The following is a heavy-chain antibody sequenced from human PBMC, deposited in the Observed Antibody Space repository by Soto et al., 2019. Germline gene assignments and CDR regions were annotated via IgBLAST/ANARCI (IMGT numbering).Heavy chain of an antibody. CDR2: IKQDGSKK. Sequence: GGSLRLSCAASGFTFSAYWMTWVRQAPGKGLEWAANIKQDGSKKNYVDSVKGRFTISRDNAKNSVFLQMNSLRVEDTAVYYCVRDWSSESDYWGQGTLVTVSS. V-gene: IGHV3-7*05. CDR1: GFTFSAYW. J-gene: IGHJ4*02. D-gene: IGHD3-3*01. CDR3: VRDWSSESDY.